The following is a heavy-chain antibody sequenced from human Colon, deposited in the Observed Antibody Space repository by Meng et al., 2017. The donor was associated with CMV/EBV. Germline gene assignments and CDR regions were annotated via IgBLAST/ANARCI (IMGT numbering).Heavy chain of an antibody. CDR2: IYAGGRST. J-gene: IGHJ6*02. CDR3: AKGSSEFLYYGMDV. Sequence: GGSLRLSCAASGFTFRNHAMSWVRQAPGKGLEWVSVIYAGGRSTYLADSVKGRFIISRDDSKNTLHMEMNSLRAEDTAVYYCAKGSSEFLYYGMDVWGQGTTVTVSS. V-gene: IGHV3-23*03. CDR1: GFTFRNHA. D-gene: IGHD3-10*01.